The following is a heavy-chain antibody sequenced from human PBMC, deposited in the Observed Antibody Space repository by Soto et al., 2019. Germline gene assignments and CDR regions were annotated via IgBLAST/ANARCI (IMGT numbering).Heavy chain of an antibody. CDR3: ARVGRQQVDGWFDP. Sequence: EVQLVETGGGLIQPGGSLRLSCAGSGFAVSSNYMSWVRQAPGKGLEWVSVIYSDGSTYYADSVKGRFTISRDNSKNTLYLQMNSLGAEDTAVYYCARVGRQQVDGWFDPWGQGTLVTVSS. CDR1: GFAVSSNY. CDR2: IYSDGST. J-gene: IGHJ5*02. V-gene: IGHV3-53*02. D-gene: IGHD3-10*01.